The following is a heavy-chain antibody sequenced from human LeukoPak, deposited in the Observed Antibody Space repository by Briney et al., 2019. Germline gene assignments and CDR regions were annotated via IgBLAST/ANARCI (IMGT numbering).Heavy chain of an antibody. V-gene: IGHV3-72*01. Sequence: GGSLRLSCAASGFTFSAHYLDWVRQAPGKGLEWVGRSRNKANSYTTEYAAPVRGRFTISRDDSKNSLYLQMNSLKIEDTAVYYCIRVNNGYAKDFDYWGQGTLVTVSS. CDR3: IRVNNGYAKDFDY. CDR1: GFTFSAHY. CDR2: SRNKANSYTT. J-gene: IGHJ4*02. D-gene: IGHD2-8*01.